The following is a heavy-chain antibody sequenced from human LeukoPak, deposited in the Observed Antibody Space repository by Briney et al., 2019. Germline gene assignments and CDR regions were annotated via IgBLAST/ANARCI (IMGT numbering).Heavy chain of an antibody. V-gene: IGHV4-39*01. J-gene: IGHJ4*02. D-gene: IGHD3-10*01. Sequence: SETLSLTCTVSGDSITNTNYYWGWIRRPPGKGLEWIGSVYYSGSALHNPSLQSRVTLSVDTSKNQFSLKLISVTAAGTAVYHCARHGGDASASSKFDYWGQGTPLIVSS. CDR1: GDSITNTNYY. CDR2: VYYSGSA. CDR3: ARHGGDASASSKFDY.